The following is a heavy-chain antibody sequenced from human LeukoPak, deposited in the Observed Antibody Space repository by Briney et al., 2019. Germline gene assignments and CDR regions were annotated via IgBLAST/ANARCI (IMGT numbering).Heavy chain of an antibody. Sequence: PGGSLRLSCAASGFIFSSHGMNWVRQAPGKGLEWVSGISPSGDITYYADSVKGRFTISRDNSKNTLYLQMNSLRAEDTAVYYCAKDYGSGSYYNEDYFDYWGQGTLVTVSS. D-gene: IGHD3-10*01. CDR2: ISPSGDIT. CDR3: AKDYGSGSYYNEDYFDY. J-gene: IGHJ4*02. CDR1: GFIFSSHG. V-gene: IGHV3-23*01.